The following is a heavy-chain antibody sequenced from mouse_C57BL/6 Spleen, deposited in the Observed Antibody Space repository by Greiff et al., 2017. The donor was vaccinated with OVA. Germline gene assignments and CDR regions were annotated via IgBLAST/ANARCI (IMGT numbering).Heavy chain of an antibody. Sequence: VQLQQSGAELVRPGTSVKMSCKASGYTFTNYWIGWAKQRPGHGLEWIGDIYPGGGYTNYNEKFKGKATLTADKSSSTAYMQFSSLTSEDSAIYYCARGDYGSSFYYFDYWGQGTTLTVSS. CDR3: ARGDYGSSFYYFDY. D-gene: IGHD1-1*01. CDR2: IYPGGGYT. J-gene: IGHJ2*01. CDR1: GYTFTNYW. V-gene: IGHV1-63*01.